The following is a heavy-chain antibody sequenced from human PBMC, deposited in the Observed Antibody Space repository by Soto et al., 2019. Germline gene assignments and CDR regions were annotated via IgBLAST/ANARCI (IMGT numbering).Heavy chain of an antibody. Sequence: GKSLKISCKGSGYSFAGYWITWVRQKPGKGLEWMGRIDPSDSQTYYSPSFRGHVTISVTKSITTVFLQWSSLRASDTAMYYCARQIYDSDTGPNFQYYFDSWGQGAPVTVSS. J-gene: IGHJ4*02. CDR3: ARQIYDSDTGPNFQYYFDS. CDR1: GYSFAGYW. CDR2: IDPSDSQT. V-gene: IGHV5-10-1*01. D-gene: IGHD3-22*01.